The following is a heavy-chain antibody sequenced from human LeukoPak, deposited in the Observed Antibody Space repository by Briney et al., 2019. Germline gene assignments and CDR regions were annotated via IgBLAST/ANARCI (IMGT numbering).Heavy chain of an antibody. Sequence: SETLSLTCTVSGGSISSYYWSWIRQPPGKGLEWIGYIYYSGSTNYNPSLKSRVTISVDTSKNQFSLKLSSVTAADTAVYFCARHTSGSPFDAFNIWGQGTMVTVSS. CDR3: ARHTSGSPFDAFNI. V-gene: IGHV4-59*08. D-gene: IGHD1-26*01. CDR1: GGSISSYY. J-gene: IGHJ3*02. CDR2: IYYSGST.